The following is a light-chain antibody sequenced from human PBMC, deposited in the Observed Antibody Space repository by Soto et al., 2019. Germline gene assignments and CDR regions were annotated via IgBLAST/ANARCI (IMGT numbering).Light chain of an antibody. CDR1: SSDVGAYNY. CDR2: VVS. V-gene: IGLV2-14*01. J-gene: IGLJ1*01. Sequence: QSVLTQPASVSGSPGQSITISCTGTSSDVGAYNYVSWYQQHPGKAPKLMIYVVSNRPSGVSNRFSGSKSGNTASLTISGLQAEDEADYYCNSYTSSSTSYVFGTGTKVTVL. CDR3: NSYTSSSTSYV.